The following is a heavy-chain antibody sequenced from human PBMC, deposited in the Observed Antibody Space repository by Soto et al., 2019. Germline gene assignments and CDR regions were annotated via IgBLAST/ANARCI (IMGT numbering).Heavy chain of an antibody. CDR3: AKNRLGVPAGVYYYYYGMDV. CDR1: GFTFSSYG. Sequence: ESGGGVVQPGRSLRLSCAASGFTFSSYGMHWVRQAPGKGLEWVAVISYDGSNKYYADSVKGRFTISRDNSKNTLYLQMNSLRAEDTAVYYCAKNRLGVPAGVYYYYYGMDVWGQGTTVTVSS. V-gene: IGHV3-30*18. J-gene: IGHJ6*02. CDR2: ISYDGSNK. D-gene: IGHD2-2*01.